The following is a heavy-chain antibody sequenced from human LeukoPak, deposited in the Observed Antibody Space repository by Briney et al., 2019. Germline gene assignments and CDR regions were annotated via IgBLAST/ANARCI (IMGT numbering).Heavy chain of an antibody. CDR3: ARDAVAGTTDSRDYYMDV. V-gene: IGHV3-74*01. CDR1: GFTFSSYW. Sequence: PGGSLRLSCAASGFTFSSYWMHWVRQAPGKGLVWVSRINSDGSSTSYADSVKGRFTISRDNAKNTLYLQMNSLRAEDTAVYYCARDAVAGTTDSRDYYMDVWGKGTTVTVSS. J-gene: IGHJ6*03. CDR2: INSDGSST. D-gene: IGHD6-19*01.